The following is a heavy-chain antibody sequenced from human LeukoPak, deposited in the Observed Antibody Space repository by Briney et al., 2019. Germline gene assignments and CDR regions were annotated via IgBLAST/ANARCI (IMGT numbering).Heavy chain of an antibody. CDR3: ARDAGDCGGDCPRWFDP. D-gene: IGHD2-21*02. CDR2: IKSKTDGGTT. CDR1: GFAFSNAW. Sequence: GGSLRLSCAASGFAFSNAWMSWVRQAPGKGLEWVGRIKSKTDGGTTDYAAPVKGRFTISRDDSKNTLYLQMNSLRGEDTAVYYCARDAGDCGGDCPRWFDPWGQGTLVTVSS. J-gene: IGHJ5*02. V-gene: IGHV3-15*01.